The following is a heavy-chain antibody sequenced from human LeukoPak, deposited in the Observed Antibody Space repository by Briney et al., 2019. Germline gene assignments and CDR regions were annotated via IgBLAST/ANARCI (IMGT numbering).Heavy chain of an antibody. CDR2: IIPIFGTA. CDR3: ALELRTFYAVFDY. D-gene: IGHD2-2*01. CDR1: GGTFSSYA. V-gene: IGHV1-69*13. Sequence: SVKVSCKASGGTFSSYAISWVRQAPGQGLEWMGGIIPIFGTANYAQKFQGRVTITADESTTTAYMELNSLRSEDTAVYYCALELRTFYAVFDYWGQGTLVTVSS. J-gene: IGHJ4*02.